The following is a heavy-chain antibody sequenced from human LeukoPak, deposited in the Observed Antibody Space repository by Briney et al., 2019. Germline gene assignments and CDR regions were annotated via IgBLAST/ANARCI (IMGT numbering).Heavy chain of an antibody. Sequence: SETLSPTCAVYGGSFSGYYSSWIRQPPGKGREWVGEINHSGSTNYNPPFKNRVTISVDASKNQFSLKLSSATAADTAVYYCARRGYAVRGVGGKNYWGQGTLVTVSS. CDR1: GGSFSGYY. D-gene: IGHD3-10*01. V-gene: IGHV4-34*01. CDR2: INHSGST. J-gene: IGHJ4*02. CDR3: ARRGYAVRGVGGKNY.